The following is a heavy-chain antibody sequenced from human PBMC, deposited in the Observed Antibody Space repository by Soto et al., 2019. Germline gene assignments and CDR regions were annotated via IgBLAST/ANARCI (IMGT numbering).Heavy chain of an antibody. CDR2: MSSPGSPM. D-gene: IGHD3-9*01. V-gene: IGHV3-21*01. Sequence: PVGSLRLSCVGSGFCFSYSHMTWVRQPPGKGLEYVASMSSPGSPMFYGPSSRRRSTISRDNTKNSVYLHLNKLRVEETSLYYCARKHSTDATGYDYFDSWGQGTVVTVSS. CDR3: ARKHSTDATGYDYFDS. CDR1: GFCFSYSH. J-gene: IGHJ4*02.